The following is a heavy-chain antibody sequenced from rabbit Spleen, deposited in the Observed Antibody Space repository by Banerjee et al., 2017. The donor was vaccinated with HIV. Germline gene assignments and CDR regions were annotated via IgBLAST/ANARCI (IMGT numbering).Heavy chain of an antibody. Sequence: QSLEESGGDLVKPGASLTLTCKASGFDFTSTYYMCWVRQAPGKGLEWIGYIDPIFGSTYYASWVNGRFTISRTSSTTVTLQMTSLTAADTATHFCARDLASVVGWNFSLWGQGTLVTVS. J-gene: IGHJ4*01. D-gene: IGHD3-1*01. CDR2: IDPIFGST. CDR1: GFDFTSTYY. CDR3: ARDLASVVGWNFSL. V-gene: IGHV1S40*01.